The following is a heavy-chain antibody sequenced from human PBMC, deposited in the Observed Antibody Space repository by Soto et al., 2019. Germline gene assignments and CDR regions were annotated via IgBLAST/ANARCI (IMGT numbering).Heavy chain of an antibody. CDR2: INSSGST. V-gene: IGHV4-39*01. Sequence: SETLSLTCTVSGGSFGSSAYYWGWIRRAPGKGLEWIGSINSSGSTFSNPSLKSRVTLSVDTSKNQFSLKLTSVTAADTALYYCSRRAPEGFDPWGQGTLLTVSS. J-gene: IGHJ5*02. CDR1: GGSFGSSAYY. CDR3: SRRAPEGFDP.